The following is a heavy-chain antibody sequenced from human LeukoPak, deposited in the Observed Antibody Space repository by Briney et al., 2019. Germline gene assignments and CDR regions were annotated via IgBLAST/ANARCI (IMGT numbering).Heavy chain of an antibody. D-gene: IGHD6-13*01. J-gene: IGHJ6*02. V-gene: IGHV4-34*01. CDR2: INHSGST. CDR3: ASRVAEAAGTKYYYYGMDV. Sequence: SETLSLTCAVYGGSFSGYYWSWIRQPPGKGLEWIGEINHSGSTNYNPSLKSPVTISVDTSKNQFSLKLSSVTAADTAVYYCASRVAEAAGTKYYYYGMDVWGQGTTVTVSS. CDR1: GGSFSGYY.